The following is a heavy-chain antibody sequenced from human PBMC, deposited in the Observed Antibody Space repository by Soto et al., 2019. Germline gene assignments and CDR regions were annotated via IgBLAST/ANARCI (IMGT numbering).Heavy chain of an antibody. D-gene: IGHD3-22*01. CDR3: ASQSSGLFGHADAFDI. J-gene: IGHJ3*02. CDR1: GYTFTGYY. Sequence: GASVKVSCKASGYTFTGYYMHWVRQAPGQGLEWMGWINPNSGGTNYAQKFQGWVTMTRDTSISTAYMELSRLRSDDTAVYYCASQSSGLFGHADAFDIWGQGTMVTVSS. V-gene: IGHV1-2*04. CDR2: INPNSGGT.